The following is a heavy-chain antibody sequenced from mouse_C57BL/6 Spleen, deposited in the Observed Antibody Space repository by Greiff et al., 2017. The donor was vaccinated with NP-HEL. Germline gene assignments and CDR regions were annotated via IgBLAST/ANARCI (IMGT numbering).Heavy chain of an antibody. Sequence: QVQLQQSDAELVKPGASVKISCKVSGYTFTDHTIHWMKQRPEQGLEWIGYIYPRDGSTKYNEKFKGKATLTADKSSSTTYMQLISLTSEDSAVYFCAGSEGYGSSAWFAYWGQGTLVTVSA. D-gene: IGHD1-1*01. V-gene: IGHV1-78*01. CDR1: GYTFTDHT. J-gene: IGHJ3*01. CDR3: AGSEGYGSSAWFAY. CDR2: IYPRDGST.